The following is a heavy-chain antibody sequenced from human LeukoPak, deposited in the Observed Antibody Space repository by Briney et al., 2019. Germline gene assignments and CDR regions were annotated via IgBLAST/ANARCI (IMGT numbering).Heavy chain of an antibody. CDR3: AKDRSNSWTFDY. CDR1: GFTFSNYG. D-gene: IGHD6-13*01. J-gene: IGHJ4*02. V-gene: IGHV3-30*18. CDR2: ISYDGSYK. Sequence: GGSLRLSCAASGFTFSNYGMRWVRQAPGEGLEWVAIISYDGSYKYYADSVRGRFTISRDDSKNTLYLQMNSLRAEDTAVYYCAKDRSNSWTFDYWGQGILVTVSS.